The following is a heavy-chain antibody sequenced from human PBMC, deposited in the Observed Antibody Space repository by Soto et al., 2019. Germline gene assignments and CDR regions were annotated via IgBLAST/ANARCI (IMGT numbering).Heavy chain of an antibody. J-gene: IGHJ5*02. CDR3: ARQTQGYSSSPNWFDP. D-gene: IGHD6-13*01. CDR2: IYYSGST. V-gene: IGHV4-59*04. CDR1: GDSISSYY. Sequence: PSETLSLTCTVSGDSISSYYWSWIRQPPGKGLEWIGYIYYSGSTYYNPSLKSRVTISVDTSKNQFSLKLSSVTAADTAVYYCARQTQGYSSSPNWFDPWGQGTLVTVS.